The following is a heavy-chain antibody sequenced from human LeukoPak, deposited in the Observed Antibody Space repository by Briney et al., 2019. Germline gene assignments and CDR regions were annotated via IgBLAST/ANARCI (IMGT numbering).Heavy chain of an antibody. CDR1: GFTFDDYA. Sequence: PGRSLRLSCAASGFTFDDYAMHWVRQAPGKGLEWVSGITWNSDNIEYADSVKGRLTISRDNAKNSPYLQMNSLRAEDMAVYYCAKGGGGRLIYYYYMDVWGKGTTVTVSS. J-gene: IGHJ6*03. V-gene: IGHV3-9*03. CDR2: ITWNSDNI. CDR3: AKGGGGRLIYYYYMDV. D-gene: IGHD3-16*01.